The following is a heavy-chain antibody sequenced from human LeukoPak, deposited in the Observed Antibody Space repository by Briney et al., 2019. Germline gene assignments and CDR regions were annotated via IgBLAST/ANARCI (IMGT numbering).Heavy chain of an antibody. Sequence: LTGGSLRISCAASGFSFDAYAMSWVRQAPGKGLEWVSGISETGRTTYYTDSVKGRFTISRDNSKNTLHLQMSRLRAEDTALYYCAKDHDNTDYYYYFDSWGQGTLVTVSS. CDR1: GFSFDAYA. J-gene: IGHJ4*02. CDR2: ISETGRTT. D-gene: IGHD2-21*02. CDR3: AKDHDNTDYYYYFDS. V-gene: IGHV3-23*01.